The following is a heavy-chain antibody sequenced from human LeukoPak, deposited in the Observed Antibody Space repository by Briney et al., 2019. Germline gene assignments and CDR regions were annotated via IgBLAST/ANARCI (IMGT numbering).Heavy chain of an antibody. Sequence: GASVKVSCKASGGTFISYAISWVRQAPGQGLEWMGRIIPILGIANYAQKFQGRVTITADKSTSTAYMELSSLRSEDTAVYYCASSPYYDSSGSASNFDYWGQGTLVTVSS. CDR2: IIPILGIA. J-gene: IGHJ4*02. CDR1: GGTFISYA. D-gene: IGHD3-22*01. V-gene: IGHV1-69*04. CDR3: ASSPYYDSSGSASNFDY.